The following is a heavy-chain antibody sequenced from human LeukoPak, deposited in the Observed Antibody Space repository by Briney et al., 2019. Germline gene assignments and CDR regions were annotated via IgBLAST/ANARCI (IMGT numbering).Heavy chain of an antibody. CDR2: ISSSGSTI. CDR1: GFTFSSYE. J-gene: IGHJ4*02. D-gene: IGHD3-22*01. Sequence: PGGSLRLSCAASGFTFSSYEMNWVRQAPGKGLEWVSYISSSGSTIYYADSVKGRFTISRDNAKNSLYLQMNSLRAEDAAVYYCARGNPSYDSSGYYSIFFDYWGQGTLVTVSS. V-gene: IGHV3-48*03. CDR3: ARGNPSYDSSGYYSIFFDY.